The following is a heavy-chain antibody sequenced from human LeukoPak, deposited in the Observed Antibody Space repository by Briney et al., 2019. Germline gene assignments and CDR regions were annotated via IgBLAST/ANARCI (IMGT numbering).Heavy chain of an antibody. Sequence: ASVKVSCKASGYTFTGYHIHWVRQAPGQGLEWMGWINPNSGGANSAQKYLGRVSMTRDTSISTVYMDLTSLRSDDTAVYYCARDSSRSGWDPTSFLDYWGRGTLVTVSS. CDR1: GYTFTGYH. J-gene: IGHJ4*02. CDR3: ARDSSRSGWDPTSFLDY. D-gene: IGHD6-19*01. CDR2: INPNSGGA. V-gene: IGHV1-2*02.